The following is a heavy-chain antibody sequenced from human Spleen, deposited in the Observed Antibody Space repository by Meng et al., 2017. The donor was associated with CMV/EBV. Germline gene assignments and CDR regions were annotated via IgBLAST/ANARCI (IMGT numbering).Heavy chain of an antibody. CDR2: IVPMFRST. CDR3: ARDSAIVPAAIGLVY. V-gene: IGHV1-69*05. D-gene: IGHD2-2*01. CDR1: GGTFSKYA. J-gene: IGHJ4*02. Sequence: SGGTFSKYAIHWVRQAPGQGLEWMGGIVPMFRSTNYAQKFQGRVTITTDESTTKAYMELRSLRSDDTAIYFCARDSAIVPAAIGLVYWGQGTLVTVSS.